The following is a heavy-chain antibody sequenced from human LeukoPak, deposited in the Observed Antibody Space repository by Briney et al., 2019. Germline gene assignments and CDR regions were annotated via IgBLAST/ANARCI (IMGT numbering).Heavy chain of an antibody. D-gene: IGHD3-10*01. CDR2: ISGSGGST. CDR3: AKEVYYYGSGSYYNAIDY. V-gene: IGHV3-23*01. J-gene: IGHJ4*02. CDR1: GFTFSSYA. Sequence: GGSLRLSCAASGFTFSSYAMSWVRQVPGKGLEWVSAISGSGGSTYYADSVKGRFTISRDNSKNTLYLQMNSLRAEDTAVYYCAKEVYYYGSGSYYNAIDYWGQGTLVTVSS.